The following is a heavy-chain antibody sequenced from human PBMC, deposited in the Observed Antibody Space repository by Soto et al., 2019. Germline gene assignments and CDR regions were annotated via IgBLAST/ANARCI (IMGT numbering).Heavy chain of an antibody. D-gene: IGHD3-3*01. CDR2: IKQDGGEK. CDR3: ARFSFGVVIGDGYMDV. V-gene: IGHV3-7*01. CDR1: GFTFSSYW. Sequence: GGSLRLSCAASGFTFSSYWMSWVRQAPGKGLEWVANIKQDGGEKYYVDSVKGRFTISRDNAKNSLYLQMNSLRAEDTAVYYCARFSFGVVIGDGYMDVWGKGTTVTVSS. J-gene: IGHJ6*03.